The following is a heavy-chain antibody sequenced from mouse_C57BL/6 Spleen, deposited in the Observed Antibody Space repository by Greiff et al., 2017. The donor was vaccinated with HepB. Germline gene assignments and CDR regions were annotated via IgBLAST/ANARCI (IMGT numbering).Heavy chain of an antibody. Sequence: EVQLQQSGPELVKPGASVKIPCKASGYTFTDYNMDWVKQSHGKSLEWIGDINPNNGGTIYNQTFKGKATLTVDKSTSTAYMELRSLTSEDTAVYYCARTLTTVVADAMDYWGQGTSVTVSS. V-gene: IGHV1-18*01. CDR1: GYTFTDYN. J-gene: IGHJ4*01. CDR2: INPNNGGT. D-gene: IGHD1-1*01. CDR3: ARTLTTVVADAMDY.